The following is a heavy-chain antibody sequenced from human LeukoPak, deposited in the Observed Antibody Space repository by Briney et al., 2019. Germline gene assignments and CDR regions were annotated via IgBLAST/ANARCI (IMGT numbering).Heavy chain of an antibody. D-gene: IGHD4-17*01. J-gene: IGHJ6*03. Sequence: QPGGSLRLSCAASGFTVSFNSMTWVRQAPGKGLEWVSAIYSDGRTFYADSVKGRFTISRDISKNTVYLQMNSLRTEDTAVYYCAKNLRALCYMDVWGKGTTVTVSS. CDR3: AKNLRALCYMDV. CDR1: GFTVSFNS. CDR2: IYSDGRT. V-gene: IGHV3-66*02.